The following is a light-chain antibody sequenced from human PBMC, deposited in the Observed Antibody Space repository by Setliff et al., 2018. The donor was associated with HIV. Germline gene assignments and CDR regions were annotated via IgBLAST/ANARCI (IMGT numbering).Light chain of an antibody. J-gene: IGLJ1*01. Sequence: SALTQPASVSGSPGQSITISCTGTSSDVGGYKYVSWYQQHPGKAPKLMIYEVSNRPSGVSNRFSGSKSGNTASLTISGLQAEDEADYYCSSYTSSSTDVFGTGTKVTVL. CDR2: EVS. CDR3: SSYTSSSTDV. V-gene: IGLV2-14*01. CDR1: SSDVGGYKY.